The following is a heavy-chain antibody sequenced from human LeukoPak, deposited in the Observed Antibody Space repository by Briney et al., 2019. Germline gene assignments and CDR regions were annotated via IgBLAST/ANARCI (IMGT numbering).Heavy chain of an antibody. Sequence: GGSLRLSCVASGFSFSTYSMYWVRQAPGKGLEWVSSSSSGSDSAYYADSVKGRFTISRDDAKDSLFLQMNSLRADDTAVYYCAREYGDYDSYYYGLDVWGQGTTVTVSS. J-gene: IGHJ6*02. V-gene: IGHV3-21*01. D-gene: IGHD4-17*01. CDR1: GFSFSTYS. CDR2: SSSGSDSA. CDR3: AREYGDYDSYYYGLDV.